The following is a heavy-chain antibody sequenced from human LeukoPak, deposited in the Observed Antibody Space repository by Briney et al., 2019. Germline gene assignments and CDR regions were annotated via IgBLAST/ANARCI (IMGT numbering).Heavy chain of an antibody. Sequence: SGTLSLTCTVSGDSINSLDLWSWVRQPPGKGLEWIGEMYLSGTTHSNPSVKSRVIISIDTSKNQFSLNLSSVTAADTAVYYCARGVKYCSSTSCYRSVFDPWGQGTLVTVSS. CDR1: GDSINSLDL. CDR3: ARGVKYCSSTSCYRSVFDP. CDR2: MYLSGTT. J-gene: IGHJ5*02. D-gene: IGHD2-2*01. V-gene: IGHV4-4*02.